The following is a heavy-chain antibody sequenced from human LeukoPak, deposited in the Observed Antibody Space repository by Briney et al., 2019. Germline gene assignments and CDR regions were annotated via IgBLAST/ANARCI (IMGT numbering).Heavy chain of an antibody. Sequence: GGSLRLSCAASGFTFSSYSMNWVRQAPGKGLEWVSIIYSGDSTYYADSVKGRFTISRDNSKNTLYLQMNSLRAEDTAVHYCARVFWEKDGFIGAFDIWGQGTMVTVSS. CDR3: ARVFWEKDGFIGAFDI. D-gene: IGHD3-3*01. V-gene: IGHV3-66*01. CDR2: IYSGDST. J-gene: IGHJ3*02. CDR1: GFTFSSYS.